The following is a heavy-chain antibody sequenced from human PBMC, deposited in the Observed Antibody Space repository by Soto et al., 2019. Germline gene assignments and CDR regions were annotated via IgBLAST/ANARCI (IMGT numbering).Heavy chain of an antibody. V-gene: IGHV1-69*01. CDR3: ARRTAARTEYYFYYGMDV. J-gene: IGHJ6*02. D-gene: IGHD6-6*01. CDR2: IIPTVGTA. Sequence: VQLVQAGAEVKKPGSSVKVSCKASGGTFSSYAISWVRQATGQGLEWRGGIIPTVGTANYAQKFQGRVTITEDDYKSTANMELSSLRSEDTAVYYCARRTAARTEYYFYYGMDVWGQGRTVTVS. CDR1: GGTFSSYA.